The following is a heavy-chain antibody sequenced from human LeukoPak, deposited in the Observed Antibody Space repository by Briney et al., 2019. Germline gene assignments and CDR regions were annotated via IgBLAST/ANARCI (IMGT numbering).Heavy chain of an antibody. Sequence: ASVKVSCKASGGTFSSYAISWVRQAPGPGLELMGRIIPIFGTANYAQKFQGRGTITADKSTSTAYMELSSLRSEDTAVYYCARVAQHGTAGVRGVMPYDYWGQGTLVTVSS. CDR1: GGTFSSYA. J-gene: IGHJ4*02. D-gene: IGHD3-10*01. CDR3: ARVAQHGTAGVRGVMPYDY. CDR2: IIPIFGTA. V-gene: IGHV1-69*06.